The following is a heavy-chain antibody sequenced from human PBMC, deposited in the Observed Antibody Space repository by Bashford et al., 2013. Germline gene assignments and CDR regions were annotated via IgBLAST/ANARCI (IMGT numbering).Heavy chain of an antibody. D-gene: IGHD3-16*01. J-gene: IGHJ4*02. Sequence: GSLRLSCAASGFTFSTSDMHWVRQAPGKGLVWVSRITSDDNNTTYADSVKGRFIISRDNARNTVFLQVNSLRAEDTGVYYCVRSAGGLDQWGRGTLVTVSS. CDR1: GFTFSTSD. V-gene: IGHV3-74*03. CDR2: ITSDDNNT. CDR3: VRSAGGLDQ.